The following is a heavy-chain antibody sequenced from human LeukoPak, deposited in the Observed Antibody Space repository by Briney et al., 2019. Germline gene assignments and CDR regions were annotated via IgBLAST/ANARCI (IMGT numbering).Heavy chain of an antibody. Sequence: GGSLRLSCAASGFTFSSYSMNWVRQAPGKGLEWVSSISSSSSYIYYADSVKGRFTISRDNAKNSLYLQMNSLRAEDTAVYYCARLYDSSGYYLYYFDYWGQGTLATVSS. CDR1: GFTFSSYS. V-gene: IGHV3-21*01. CDR3: ARLYDSSGYYLYYFDY. CDR2: ISSSSSYI. D-gene: IGHD3-22*01. J-gene: IGHJ4*02.